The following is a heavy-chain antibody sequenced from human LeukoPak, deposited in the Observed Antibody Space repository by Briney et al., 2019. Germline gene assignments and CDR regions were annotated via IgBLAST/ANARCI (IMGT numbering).Heavy chain of an antibody. CDR3: ARDSLRGVKESWFDY. CDR1: GDSISSGTYY. Sequence: SETLSLTCTVSGDSISSGTYYWRWIRQPAGKGLEWIGRISTSGSTDYHPSLKSRVTISVDTSKNQFSLRLSSGTAADTAVYYCARDSLRGVKESWFDYWGQGTLVTVSS. J-gene: IGHJ4*02. D-gene: IGHD3-10*01. CDR2: ISTSGST. V-gene: IGHV4-61*02.